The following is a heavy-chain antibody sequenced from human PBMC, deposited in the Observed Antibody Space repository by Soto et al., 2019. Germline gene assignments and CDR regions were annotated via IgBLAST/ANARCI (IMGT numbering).Heavy chain of an antibody. CDR1: GYSFPSYW. Sequence: GESLKISCKGSGYSFPSYWIGWVRQMPGKGLEWMGIISPGDSDTRYSPSFQGQVTISADKSISTAYLQWSSLKASDTAMYYRARRAYSTGWYYFDYWGQGTLVTVSS. CDR3: ARRAYSTGWYYFDY. D-gene: IGHD6-19*01. V-gene: IGHV5-51*01. J-gene: IGHJ4*02. CDR2: ISPGDSDT.